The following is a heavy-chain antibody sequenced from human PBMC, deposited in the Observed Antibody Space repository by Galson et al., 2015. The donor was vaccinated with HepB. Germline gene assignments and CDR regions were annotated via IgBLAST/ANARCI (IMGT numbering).Heavy chain of an antibody. V-gene: IGHV4-59*01. CDR1: GDSISTYY. D-gene: IGHD5-12*01. Sequence: ETLSLTCTVSGDSISTYYWTWIRQAPGKGLEWIEFIYYSGNTNYNPSLKSRVIISVDTSKNQFSLKLNSVTAADTAVYYCAGGGHSAYDWDYWGQGTLVTVSS. J-gene: IGHJ4*02. CDR2: IYYSGNT. CDR3: AGGGHSAYDWDY.